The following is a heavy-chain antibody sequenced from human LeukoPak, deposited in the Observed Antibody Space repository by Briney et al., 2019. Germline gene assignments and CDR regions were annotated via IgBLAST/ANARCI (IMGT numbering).Heavy chain of an antibody. CDR3: ARDSQHLNFDY. CDR1: GFTFSNYW. D-gene: IGHD3-3*02. CDR2: IKEDGSEK. V-gene: IGHV3-7*04. Sequence: GGSLRLSCAASGFTFSNYWMNRVRQAPGKGLEWVANIKEDGSEKFYVDSVKGRFIISRDNAKNSLYLQMNSLRAEDTAVYYCARDSQHLNFDYWGQGTLVTVSS. J-gene: IGHJ4*02.